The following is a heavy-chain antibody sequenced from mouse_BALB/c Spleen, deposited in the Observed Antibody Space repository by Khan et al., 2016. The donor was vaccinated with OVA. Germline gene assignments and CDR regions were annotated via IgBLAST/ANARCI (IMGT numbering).Heavy chain of an antibody. Sequence: EVKRLESGPSLVKPSHTLSLTCSVTCDSITSGYWSWLRKFPGNKLEYMGYMIHTGYTDYNPSLKSRLAIPRHTSKNQYYLQLNSVTTEETATYYCARSTYRYAFAYGGQGTLVTVAA. J-gene: IGHJ3*01. D-gene: IGHD2-14*01. CDR1: CDSITSGY. CDR2: MIHTGYT. V-gene: IGHV3-8*02. CDR3: ARSTYRYAFAY.